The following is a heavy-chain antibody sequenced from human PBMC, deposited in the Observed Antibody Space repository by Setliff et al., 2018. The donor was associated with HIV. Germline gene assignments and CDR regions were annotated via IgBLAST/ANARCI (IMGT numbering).Heavy chain of an antibody. CDR3: ARGTINNYFDY. CDR2: ISAYNGNT. D-gene: IGHD2-21*01. CDR1: GGTFSSYA. V-gene: IGHV1-18*01. Sequence: ASVKVSCKASGGTFSSYAISWVRQAPGQGREWMGWISAYNGNTNYAQKFQGRVTMTTDTFTNTAYMELRSLRSDDTAVYYCARGTINNYFDYWGQGTLVTVSS. J-gene: IGHJ4*02.